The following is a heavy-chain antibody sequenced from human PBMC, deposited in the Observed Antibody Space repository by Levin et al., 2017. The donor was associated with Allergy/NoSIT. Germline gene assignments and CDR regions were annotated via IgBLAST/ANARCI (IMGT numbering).Heavy chain of an antibody. J-gene: IGHJ6*03. D-gene: IGHD6-13*01. Sequence: GESLKISCAASGFTLSDHYVDWVRQAPGKGLEWVGRSRDKANSYITEYAASVEGRFTISREESKNLLYLQMNSLKTEDTAVYFCARVHGSSWSVSYMDVWGKGTTVTVSS. CDR3: ARVHGSSWSVSYMDV. CDR1: GFTLSDHY. V-gene: IGHV3-72*01. CDR2: SRDKANSYIT.